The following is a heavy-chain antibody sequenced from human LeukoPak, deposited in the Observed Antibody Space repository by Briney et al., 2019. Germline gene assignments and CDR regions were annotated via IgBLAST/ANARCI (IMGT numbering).Heavy chain of an antibody. J-gene: IGHJ4*02. CDR2: IYNGGST. Sequence: GGSLRLSCAASGFTVSSNYMSWVRPAPGKGLEWVLVIYNGGSTYYADSVKGRFTISRDNSRNTLYLQMNSLRAEDTAVYYCARDAYQTYYYGSGSYRWGQGTLVTVSS. CDR1: GFTVSSNY. V-gene: IGHV3-66*01. CDR3: ARDAYQTYYYGSGSYR. D-gene: IGHD3-10*01.